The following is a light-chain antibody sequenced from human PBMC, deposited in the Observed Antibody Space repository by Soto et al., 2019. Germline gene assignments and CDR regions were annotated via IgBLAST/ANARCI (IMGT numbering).Light chain of an antibody. CDR1: QSVRND. CDR3: QQRTNSPST. Sequence: EIVLTQSPATLSLSPGERATLSCRASQSVRNDLVWYHQKPGQAPRALIYSASNRATGITARLSGSVSGTDFTLTISSLEPEDFAVYYCQQRTNSPSTFGGGTKVEMK. CDR2: SAS. J-gene: IGKJ4*01. V-gene: IGKV3-11*01.